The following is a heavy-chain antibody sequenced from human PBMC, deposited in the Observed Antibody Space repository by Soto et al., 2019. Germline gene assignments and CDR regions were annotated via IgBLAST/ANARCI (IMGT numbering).Heavy chain of an antibody. CDR3: ARDEQPQEFYYYYGMDV. D-gene: IGHD6-13*01. V-gene: IGHV6-1*01. J-gene: IGHJ6*02. Sequence: HSLSLTFAISGDSFSSNIAAWNWIRQSPSRGLEWLGRTYYRSKWYNDYAVSVKSRITINPDTSKNQFSLQLNSVTPEDTAVYYCARDEQPQEFYYYYGMDVWGQGTTVTVSS. CDR1: GDSFSSNIAA. CDR2: TYYRSKWYN.